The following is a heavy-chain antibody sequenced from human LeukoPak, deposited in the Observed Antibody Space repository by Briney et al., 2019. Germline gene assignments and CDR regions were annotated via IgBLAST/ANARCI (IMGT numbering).Heavy chain of an antibody. V-gene: IGHV5-51*01. Sequence: GEPLKISCKGSGYRFTTHWIGWVRQMPGKGLEWMGIIYPDDSNTRYSPSFQGQVTLSADKSINTAYLQWSSLRASDTAMYYCARLEEDLTLGVAGYWFVPWGQGTLVTVS. CDR3: ARLEEDLTLGVAGYWFVP. D-gene: IGHD3-16*01. J-gene: IGHJ5*02. CDR2: IYPDDSNT. CDR1: GYRFTTHW.